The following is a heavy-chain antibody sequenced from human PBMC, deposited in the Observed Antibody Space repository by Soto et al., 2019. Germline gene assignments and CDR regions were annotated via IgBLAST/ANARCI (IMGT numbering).Heavy chain of an antibody. CDR1: GGSFSGYY. D-gene: IGHD2-15*01. V-gene: IGHV4-34*01. CDR3: ARDGYCSGGSCYSRDFWFDP. CDR2: INHSGST. J-gene: IGHJ5*02. Sequence: NPSETLSLTCAVYGGSFSGYYWSWIRQPPGKGLEWIGEINHSGSTNYNPSLKSRVTISVDTSKNQFSLKLSSVTAADTAVYYCARDGYCSGGSCYSRDFWFDPWGQGTLVTVSS.